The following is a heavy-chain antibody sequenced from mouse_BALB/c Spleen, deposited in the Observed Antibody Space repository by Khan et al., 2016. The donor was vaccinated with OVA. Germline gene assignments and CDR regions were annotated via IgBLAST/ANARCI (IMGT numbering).Heavy chain of an antibody. D-gene: IGHD1-1*01. CDR3: ARPYYYGSSYGTMGA. CDR2: IYPGIGNT. V-gene: IGHV1-63*02. J-gene: IGHJ4*01. CDR1: GYTFTNYW. Sequence: QVQLQQSGAELVRPGTSVKMSCKTAGYTFTNYWIGWVKQRPGHGLEWIGDIYPGIGNTHYNEKFKGQASLTADTYSSTPYMDLSSLTSDDSALYYCARPYYYGSSYGTMGAWGQGTSVTVSS.